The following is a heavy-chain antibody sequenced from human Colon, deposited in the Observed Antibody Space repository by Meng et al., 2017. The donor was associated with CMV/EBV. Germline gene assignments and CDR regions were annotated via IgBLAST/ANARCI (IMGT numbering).Heavy chain of an antibody. D-gene: IGHD6-13*01. J-gene: IGHJ4*02. CDR3: AREAAAAGKVFDY. CDR2: INPSGGST. Sequence: ASVKVSCKASGGTFKSYSISWVRQAPGQGLEWMGIINPSGGSTRYAQKFQGRLTMTRDTSTSTVHMELSSLRSEDTAVYYCAREAAAAGKVFDYWGQGTLVTVSS. CDR1: GGTFKSYS. V-gene: IGHV1-46*02.